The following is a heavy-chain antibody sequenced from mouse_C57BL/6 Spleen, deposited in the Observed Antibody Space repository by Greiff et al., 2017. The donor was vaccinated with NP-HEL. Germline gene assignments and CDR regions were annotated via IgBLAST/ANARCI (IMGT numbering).Heavy chain of an antibody. D-gene: IGHD1-1*01. CDR2: IYPSVSET. J-gene: IGHJ1*03. CDR1: GYTFTSYW. CDR3: ARIRPYYGSSYGYFGV. Sequence: QVQLQQPGAELVRPGSSVKLSCKASGYTFTSYWMDWVKQRPGQGLEWIGNIYPSVSETHYNQKFKDKATLTVDKSYIKAYMQRSSLTSEDSAVYYCARIRPYYGSSYGYFGVWGTGTTVTVSS. V-gene: IGHV1-61*01.